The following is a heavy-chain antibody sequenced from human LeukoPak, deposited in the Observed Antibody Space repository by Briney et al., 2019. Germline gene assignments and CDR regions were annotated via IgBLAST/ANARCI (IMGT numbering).Heavy chain of an antibody. D-gene: IGHD5-12*01. CDR3: ARSSGHDFDY. V-gene: IGHV4-4*07. CDR1: SGSLSSFY. J-gene: IGHJ4*02. CDR2: IYPSGST. Sequence: PSETLSLTCTVSSGSLSSFYWNWIRQPAGKGLEWVGRIYPSGSTDYNASLKSRVTMSVDTSKKQFSLKLNSVTAADTAVYYCARSSGHDFDYWGQGILVTVSP.